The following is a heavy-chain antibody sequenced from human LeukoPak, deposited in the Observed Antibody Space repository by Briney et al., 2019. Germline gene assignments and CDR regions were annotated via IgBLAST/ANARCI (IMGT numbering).Heavy chain of an antibody. V-gene: IGHV3-11*04. J-gene: IGHJ4*02. CDR3: ASNSGYDSHGSLSGPL. D-gene: IGHD5-12*01. Sequence: PGGSLRLSCAASGFTFSDYYMSWIRQAPGKGLEWVSYISSSGSTIYYADSVKGRFTISRDNAKNSLYLQMNGLRAEDTAVYYCASNSGYDSHGSLSGPLWGQGTLVTVSS. CDR2: ISSSGSTI. CDR1: GFTFSDYY.